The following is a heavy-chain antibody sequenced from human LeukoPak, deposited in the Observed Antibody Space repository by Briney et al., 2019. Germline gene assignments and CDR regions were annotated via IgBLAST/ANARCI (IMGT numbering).Heavy chain of an antibody. CDR3: ARQLSSGYLSWFDP. CDR1: GFTFSSY. J-gene: IGHJ5*02. D-gene: IGHD3-22*01. CDR2: INHSGST. Sequence: PGGSLRLSCAASGFTFSSYWSWIRQPPGKGLEWIGEINHSGSTNYNPSLKSRVTISVDTSKNQFSLKLSSVTAADTAVYYCARQLSSGYLSWFDPWGQGTLVTVSS. V-gene: IGHV4-34*01.